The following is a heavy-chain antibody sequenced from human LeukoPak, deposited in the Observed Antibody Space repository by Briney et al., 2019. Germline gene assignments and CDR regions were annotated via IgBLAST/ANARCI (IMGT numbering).Heavy chain of an antibody. J-gene: IGHJ4*02. V-gene: IGHV3-30*18. D-gene: IGHD2-2*02. Sequence: PGRSLRLSCAASGFTFSSYGMHWVRQAPGKGLEWVAVISYDGSNKYYADSVKGRFTISRDNSKNTLYLQMNSLRAEDTAVYYCAKGGRRYCSSTSCYMGVVYWGQGTLVTVSS. CDR3: AKGGRRYCSSTSCYMGVVY. CDR1: GFTFSSYG. CDR2: ISYDGSNK.